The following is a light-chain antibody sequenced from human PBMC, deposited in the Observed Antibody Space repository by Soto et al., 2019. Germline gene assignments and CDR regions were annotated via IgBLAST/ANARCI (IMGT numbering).Light chain of an antibody. V-gene: IGKV3-11*01. CDR2: NAS. Sequence: EIVLTQSPATLSLSPGERATLSCRASRRVTTYLAWYQQKPGQAPRLLMYNASARATGIPARFSGSGSGTDFTLTISSLEPEDFAVYYCQQRSNWITFGGGTKVEI. CDR3: QQRSNWIT. CDR1: RRVTTY. J-gene: IGKJ4*01.